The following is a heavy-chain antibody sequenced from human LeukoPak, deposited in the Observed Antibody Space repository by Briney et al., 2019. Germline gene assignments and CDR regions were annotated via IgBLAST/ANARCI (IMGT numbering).Heavy chain of an antibody. CDR2: INQDGSEK. Sequence: GGSLRLSCAASGFTVSSNYMSWVRQAPGKGLEWVANINQDGSEKNYVDSVKGRFTISRDNAKNSLFLQMNSLRAEDTAVYYCAEGQVPWGQGTRVTVSS. V-gene: IGHV3-7*01. CDR1: GFTVSSNY. CDR3: AEGQVP. J-gene: IGHJ5*02.